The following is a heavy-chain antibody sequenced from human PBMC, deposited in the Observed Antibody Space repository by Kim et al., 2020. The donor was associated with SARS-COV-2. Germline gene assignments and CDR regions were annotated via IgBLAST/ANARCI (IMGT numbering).Heavy chain of an antibody. CDR2: INEEGSKT. V-gene: IGHV3-7*03. J-gene: IGHJ5*02. D-gene: IGHD5-12*01. CDR3: VRGRQWLRFET. CDR1: GSDFRRFW. Sequence: GGSLRLSCEGSGSDFRRFWMSWVRQAPGKGLEWVANINEEGSKTDYVDSVKGRFTVSRDNTKNSLYVEMNSLRVEDTAVYYCVRGRQWLRFETWGQGTLVSVSS.